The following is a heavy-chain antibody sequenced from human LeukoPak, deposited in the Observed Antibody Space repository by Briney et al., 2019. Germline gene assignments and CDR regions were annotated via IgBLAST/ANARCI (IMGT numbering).Heavy chain of an antibody. CDR2: INTNTGNP. CDR1: GYTFTSYA. D-gene: IGHD3-22*01. V-gene: IGHV7-4-1*02. CDR3: ARARYYYDSSGYRQYYFGY. J-gene: IGHJ4*02. Sequence: ASVKVSCKASGYTFTSYAMNWVRQAPGQGLEWMGWINTNTGNPTYAQGFTGRFVFSLDTSVSTAYLQISSLKAEDTAVYYCARARYYYDSSGYRQYYFGYWGQGTLVTVSS.